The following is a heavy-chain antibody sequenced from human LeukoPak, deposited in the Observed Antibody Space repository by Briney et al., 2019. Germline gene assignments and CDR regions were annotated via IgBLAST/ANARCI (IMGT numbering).Heavy chain of an antibody. V-gene: IGHV3-7*01. D-gene: IGHD1-26*01. J-gene: IGHJ4*02. CDR1: GFTFSSYG. CDR3: ARDPVEWELLLDY. Sequence: PGGSLRLSRAASGFTFSSYGMHWVRQAPGKGLEWVANMNIDGSEKYYADSVKGRFSISRDNARNSVYLQMASLRVEDTAVYYCARDPVEWELLLDYWGQGTLVTVSS. CDR2: MNIDGSEK.